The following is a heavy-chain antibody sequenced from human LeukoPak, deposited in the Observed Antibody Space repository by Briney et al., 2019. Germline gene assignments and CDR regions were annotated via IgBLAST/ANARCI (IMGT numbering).Heavy chain of an antibody. CDR1: GFTFSSYS. CDR2: ISSSSSYI. J-gene: IGHJ6*03. Sequence: GGSLRLSCAASGFTFSSYSMNWVRQAPGEGLEWVSSISSSSSYIYYADSVKGRFTISRDNAKNSVYLQMNSLRAEDTAVYYCARDLRLGGATFYYMDVWGKGTTVTVSS. V-gene: IGHV3-21*01. CDR3: ARDLRLGGATFYYMDV. D-gene: IGHD1-26*01.